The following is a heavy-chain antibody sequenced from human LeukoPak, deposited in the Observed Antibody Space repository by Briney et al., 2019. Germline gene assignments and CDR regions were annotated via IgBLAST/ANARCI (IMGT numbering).Heavy chain of an antibody. CDR2: ISSSGSTI. Sequence: HPGGSLRLSCAASGFTFSSYEMNWVRQAPGKGLEWVSYISSSGSTIYYADSVKGRFTISRDNSKNTLYLQMNSLRAEDTAVYYCAKGGYSYGYYFDYWGQGTLVTVSS. D-gene: IGHD5-18*01. CDR1: GFTFSSYE. CDR3: AKGGYSYGYYFDY. J-gene: IGHJ4*02. V-gene: IGHV3-48*03.